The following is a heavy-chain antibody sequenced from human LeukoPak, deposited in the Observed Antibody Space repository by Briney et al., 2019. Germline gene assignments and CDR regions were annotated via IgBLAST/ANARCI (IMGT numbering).Heavy chain of an antibody. J-gene: IGHJ4*02. D-gene: IGHD5-18*01. CDR1: GGTFSSYA. V-gene: IGHV1-69*05. CDR3: ARAGGYSYAPDY. CDR2: IIPIFGTA. Sequence: ASVKVSCKASGGTFSSYAICWVRQAPGQGLEWMGGIIPIFGTANYAQKFQGRVTITTDESTSTAYMELSSLRSEDTAVYYCARAGGYSYAPDYWGQGTLVTVSS.